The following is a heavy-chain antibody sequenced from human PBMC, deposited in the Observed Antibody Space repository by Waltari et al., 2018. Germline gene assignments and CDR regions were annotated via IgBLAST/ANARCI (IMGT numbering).Heavy chain of an antibody. CDR2: MNPNSGDT. D-gene: IGHD3-3*01. CDR1: GYTFTSYD. Sequence: QVQLVQSGAEVKKPGASVKVSCKASGYTFTSYDLNWVRQASGQGLEWMGWMNPNSGDTGYAQKFQGRGTMTRDTSIRTAYMELSSLRSEDTAVYYCARVNDFWSGYPLPYYYYGMDVWGQGTTVTVSS. CDR3: ARVNDFWSGYPLPYYYYGMDV. J-gene: IGHJ6*02. V-gene: IGHV1-8*01.